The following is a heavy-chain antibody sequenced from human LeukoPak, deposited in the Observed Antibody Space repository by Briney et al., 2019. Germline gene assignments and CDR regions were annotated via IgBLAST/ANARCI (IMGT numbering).Heavy chain of an antibody. Sequence: PGGSLRLSCAASGFTLSGYGMHWVRQATGKSLEWVSGIGTAGDTHYADSVKGRFTISRENAKNSVFLQMNSLRAGDTAIYHCARVKSDSSGWYHVLDWGQGTLVTVSS. CDR1: GFTLSGYG. D-gene: IGHD6-19*01. J-gene: IGHJ4*02. V-gene: IGHV3-13*01. CDR3: ARVKSDSSGWYHVLD. CDR2: IGTAGDT.